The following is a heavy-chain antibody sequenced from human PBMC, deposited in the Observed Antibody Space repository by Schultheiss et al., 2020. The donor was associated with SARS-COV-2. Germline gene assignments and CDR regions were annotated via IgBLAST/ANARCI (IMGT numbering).Heavy chain of an antibody. V-gene: IGHV3-23*01. CDR2: ISGSGGST. D-gene: IGHD2-2*01. CDR3: AKDQYCSSTSCPRGIDY. CDR1: GFTFSSYA. Sequence: GGSLRLSCAASGFTFSSYAMSWVRQAPGKGLEWVSAISGSGGSTYYADSVKGRFTISRDNSENTLYLQMNSLRAEDTAVYYCAKDQYCSSTSCPRGIDYWGQGTLVTVSS. J-gene: IGHJ4*02.